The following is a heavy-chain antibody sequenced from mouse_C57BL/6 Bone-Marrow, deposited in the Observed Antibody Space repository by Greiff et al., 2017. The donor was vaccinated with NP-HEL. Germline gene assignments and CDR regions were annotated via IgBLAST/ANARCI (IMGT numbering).Heavy chain of an antibody. V-gene: IGHV5-12*01. CDR2: ISNGGGST. J-gene: IGHJ1*03. D-gene: IGHD2-4*01. CDR1: GFTFSDYY. CDR3: ARPGDYDDWYFDV. Sequence: EVMLVESGGGLVQPGGSLKLSCAASGFTFSDYYMYWVRQTPEKRLEWVAYISNGGGSTYYPDTVKGRFTISRDNAKNTLYLQMSRLKSEDTAMYYCARPGDYDDWYFDVWGTGTTVTVSS.